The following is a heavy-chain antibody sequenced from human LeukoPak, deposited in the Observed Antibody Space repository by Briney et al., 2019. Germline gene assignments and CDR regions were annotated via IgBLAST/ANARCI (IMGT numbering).Heavy chain of an antibody. J-gene: IGHJ6*02. D-gene: IGHD3-16*01. Sequence: PSETLSLTCTVSGGSISSYYWSWIRQPPGKGLEWIGYIYYSGSTNYNPSLKSRVTISVDTSKNQFSLKLSSVTAADAAVYYCARGGIPYYYYGMDVWGQGTTVTVS. CDR1: GGSISSYY. CDR2: IYYSGST. V-gene: IGHV4-59*08. CDR3: ARGGIPYYYYGMDV.